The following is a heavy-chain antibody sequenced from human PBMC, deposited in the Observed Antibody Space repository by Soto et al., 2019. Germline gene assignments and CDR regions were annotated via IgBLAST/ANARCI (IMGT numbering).Heavy chain of an antibody. CDR3: ARRASIFGVPLPFDP. CDR2: IKQDGSEK. CDR1: GFTISSYW. J-gene: IGHJ5*02. Sequence: GGSLRLSCAASGFTISSYWMSWVRQAPGKGLEWVANIKQDGSEKYYVDSVKGRFTISRDNAKNSLYLQMNSLRAEDTAVYYCARRASIFGVPLPFDPLGQGTLVTGSS. D-gene: IGHD3-3*01. V-gene: IGHV3-7*01.